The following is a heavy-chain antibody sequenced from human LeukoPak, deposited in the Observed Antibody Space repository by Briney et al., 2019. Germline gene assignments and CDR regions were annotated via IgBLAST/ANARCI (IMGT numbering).Heavy chain of an antibody. CDR2: IFGDNT. J-gene: IGHJ4*02. CDR3: ARNYGSESYRLDC. V-gene: IGHV3-53*01. Sequence: QSGGSLRLSCAASGFTVSSSYMSWVRQPPGKGLEWVSVIFGDNTYYADSVEGRFTISRDSSKNTLYLQMNNLRAEDTAVYYCARNYGSESYRLDCWGQGTLVTVSS. CDR1: GFTVSSSY. D-gene: IGHD3-10*01.